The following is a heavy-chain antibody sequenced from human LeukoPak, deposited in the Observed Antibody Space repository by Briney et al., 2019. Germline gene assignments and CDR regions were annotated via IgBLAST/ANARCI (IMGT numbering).Heavy chain of an antibody. CDR1: GYSISSGYY. CDR3: ARSYPYYYDSSGYQSGWFDP. Sequence: SETLSLTCTVSGYSISSGYYWSWIRQPPGKGLGWIGEINHSRSTNYNPSLKSRVTISVDTSKNQFSLKLSSVTAADTAVYYCARSYPYYYDSSGYQSGWFDPWGQGTLVTVSS. J-gene: IGHJ5*02. V-gene: IGHV4-38-2*02. D-gene: IGHD3-22*01. CDR2: INHSRST.